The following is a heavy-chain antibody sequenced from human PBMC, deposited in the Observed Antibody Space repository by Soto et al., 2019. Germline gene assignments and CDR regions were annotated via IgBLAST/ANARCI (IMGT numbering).Heavy chain of an antibody. CDR1: GFTFSSYG. CDR3: ANAYCGGDCPFDY. Sequence: GGSLRLSCAASGFTFSSYGMHWVRQAPGKGLEWVAVISYDGSNKYYADSVKGRFTISRDNSKNTLYLQMNSLRAEDTAVYYCANAYCGGDCPFDYWGQGTLVTVS. V-gene: IGHV3-30*18. CDR2: ISYDGSNK. D-gene: IGHD2-21*02. J-gene: IGHJ4*02.